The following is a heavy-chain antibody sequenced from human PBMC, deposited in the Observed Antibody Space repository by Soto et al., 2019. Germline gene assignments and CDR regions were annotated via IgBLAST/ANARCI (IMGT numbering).Heavy chain of an antibody. Sequence: QVQLVQSGAEMKEPGSSVKVSCKTSGGTFSSSAISWLRQAPGQGLEWMGGIIPLFRTPDYAQKFQGRVTIAADEPTCTRYTEPSSLRSDDTAVYYCPRDNDPLQLGGNYDCILDVWGHGSTITVSS. V-gene: IGHV1-69*12. D-gene: IGHD1-7*01. CDR1: GGTFSSSA. CDR3: PRDNDPLQLGGNYDCILDV. CDR2: IIPLFRTP. J-gene: IGHJ6*02.